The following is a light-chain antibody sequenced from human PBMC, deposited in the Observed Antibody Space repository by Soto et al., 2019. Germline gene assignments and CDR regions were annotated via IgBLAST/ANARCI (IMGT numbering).Light chain of an antibody. V-gene: IGKV1-8*01. CDR1: HVVSNY. CDR3: QHYYSYPYT. CDR2: AAS. J-gene: IGKJ2*01. Sequence: AIRMTQSPSSLSASIGDRVTITCRASHVVSNYLAWYQQKPGKAPKALIYAASFLQSGVPSRFSGSGSGTDFILTISFVQSEDFATYYCQHYYSYPYTFGQRTTLQMK.